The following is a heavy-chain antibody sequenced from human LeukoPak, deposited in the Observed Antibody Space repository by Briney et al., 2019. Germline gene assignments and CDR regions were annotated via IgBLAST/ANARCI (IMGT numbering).Heavy chain of an antibody. Sequence: QPGGSLRLSCAASGFTFSSYSMNWVRQAPGKGLEWVSYISSSSTIYYADSVKGRFTISRDNAKNSLCLQMNSLRAEDTAVYYCARERSSGWFDYWGQGTLVTVSS. V-gene: IGHV3-48*01. CDR1: GFTFSSYS. CDR2: ISSSSTI. CDR3: ARERSSGWFDY. D-gene: IGHD6-19*01. J-gene: IGHJ4*02.